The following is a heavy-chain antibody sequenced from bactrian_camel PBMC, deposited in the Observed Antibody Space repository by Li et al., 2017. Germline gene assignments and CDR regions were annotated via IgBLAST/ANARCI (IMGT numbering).Heavy chain of an antibody. CDR3: LTARTALNSAVQLNPSNMRPWI. V-gene: IGHV3S40*01. CDR2: IYTAPGST. D-gene: IGHD3*01. Sequence: VQLVESGGGSVQAGGSLRLSCAASGFTDSSNCMGWFRQAPGKEREGIGAIYTAPGSTIYADSVKGRFTVSQDNAKNMVNLQMTNLKPDDTAVYYCLTARTALNSAVQLNPSNMRPWIRGRGTQVTVS. CDR1: GFTDSSNC. J-gene: IGHJ4*01.